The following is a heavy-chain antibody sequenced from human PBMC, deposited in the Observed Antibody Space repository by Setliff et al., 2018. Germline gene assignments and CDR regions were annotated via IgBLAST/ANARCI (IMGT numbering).Heavy chain of an antibody. Sequence: SVKVSCKASGGTFRNYGISWVRQAPGQGLEWMGGTIPVFGTTDYAQKFQGRVTIITDESTSTAYMELCSLTSADTAVYYCAREGVDSRSSTDYRYYMDVWGKGTTVTVSS. CDR2: TIPVFGTT. V-gene: IGHV1-69*05. J-gene: IGHJ6*03. CDR1: GGTFRNYG. CDR3: AREGVDSRSSTDYRYYMDV. D-gene: IGHD3-22*01.